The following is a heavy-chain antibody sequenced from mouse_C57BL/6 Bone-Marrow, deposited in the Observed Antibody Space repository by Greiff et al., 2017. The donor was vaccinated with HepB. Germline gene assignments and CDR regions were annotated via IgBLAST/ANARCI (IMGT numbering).Heavy chain of an antibody. CDR1: GYTFTSYW. CDR3: TSYYYGSRGAMDY. D-gene: IGHD1-1*01. J-gene: IGHJ4*01. Sequence: VHVKQSGTVLARPGASVKMSCKTSGYTFTSYWMHWVKQRPGQGLEWIGAIYPGNSDTSYNQKFKGKAKLTAVTSASTAYMELSSLTNEDSAVYYCTSYYYGSRGAMDYWGQGTSVTVSS. V-gene: IGHV1-5*01. CDR2: IYPGNSDT.